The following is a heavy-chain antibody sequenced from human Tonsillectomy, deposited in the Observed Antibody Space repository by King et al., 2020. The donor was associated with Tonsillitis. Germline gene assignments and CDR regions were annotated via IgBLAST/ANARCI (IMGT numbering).Heavy chain of an antibody. Sequence: QLVQSGAEVKRPGASVKVSCKASGYNFTSNYVHWVRQAPGQGLEWMGILNPGGGSTSYAXKFQGRVXLTXEPSTSTGXIELSGLGPGDTAVYYCARGGVXAXXYYXCGXDVWGXXXTVTVSS. CDR3: ARGGVXAXXYYXCGXDV. CDR1: GYNFTSNY. CDR2: LNPGGGST. V-gene: IGHV1-46*01. J-gene: IGHJ6*02. D-gene: IGHD3-16*01.